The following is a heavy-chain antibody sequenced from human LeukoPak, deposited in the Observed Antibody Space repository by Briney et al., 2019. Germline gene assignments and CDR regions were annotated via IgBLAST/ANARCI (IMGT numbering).Heavy chain of an antibody. CDR3: ARKKMAAAGKGAFDY. CDR1: GFTFNIYS. V-gene: IGHV3-30*04. CDR2: MSSDASSE. J-gene: IGHJ4*02. D-gene: IGHD6-13*01. Sequence: GGSLRLSCAASGFTFNIYSMYWVRQAPGKGLEWVASMSSDASSEYYADSVKGRFTISRDNSKNMLYLQINSLRAEDTAVYHCARKKMAAAGKGAFDYWGQGTLVTVSS.